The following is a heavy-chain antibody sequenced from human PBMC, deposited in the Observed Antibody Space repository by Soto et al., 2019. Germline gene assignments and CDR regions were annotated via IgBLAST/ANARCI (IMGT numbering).Heavy chain of an antibody. CDR1: GYSFTAYG. D-gene: IGHD3-3*01. Sequence: QVQVVQSGDEVKETGASVRVSCKTSGYSFTAYGISWVRQAPGQGREWMGWISCYNGKTKYAQKVQGRVTMTTDTSTSTAYMDVRSQRSDDTAIYYCAIDAPPPELRFLEWHNYDYNGMDVWGQGTTVTVSS. V-gene: IGHV1-18*01. CDR3: AIDAPPPELRFLEWHNYDYNGMDV. J-gene: IGHJ6*02. CDR2: ISCYNGKT.